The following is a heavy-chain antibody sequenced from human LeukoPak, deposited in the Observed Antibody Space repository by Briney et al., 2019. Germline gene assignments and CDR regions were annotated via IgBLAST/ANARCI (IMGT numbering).Heavy chain of an antibody. V-gene: IGHV4-4*09. CDR1: GGSISSYY. J-gene: IGHJ4*02. CDR2: IYTSGST. CDR3: ARHSSSWENTYYFDY. Sequence: SETLSLTCTVSGGSISSYYWSWIRQPPGKGLEWIGYIYTSGSTNYNPSLKSRVTISVDTSKNQFSLKLGSVTAADTAVYYCARHSSSWENTYYFDYWGQGTLVTVSS. D-gene: IGHD6-13*01.